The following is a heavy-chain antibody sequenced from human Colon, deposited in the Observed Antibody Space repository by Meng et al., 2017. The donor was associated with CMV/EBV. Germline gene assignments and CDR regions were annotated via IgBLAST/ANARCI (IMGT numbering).Heavy chain of an antibody. J-gene: IGHJ4*02. Sequence: GESLKISCTASGFTFSRFEMNWVRQAPGKGLEWVSHISGSGNVIYYAESVKGSFTISRDNAKNSLYLQMNNLRAEDTAVYYCASFDRNYYDSSGYPLGLGYWGQGTLVTVSS. V-gene: IGHV3-48*03. D-gene: IGHD3-22*01. CDR3: ASFDRNYYDSSGYPLGLGY. CDR1: GFTFSRFE. CDR2: ISGSGNVI.